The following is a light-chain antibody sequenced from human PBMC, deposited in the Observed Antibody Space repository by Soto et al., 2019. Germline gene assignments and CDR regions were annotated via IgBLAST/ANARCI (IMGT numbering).Light chain of an antibody. CDR2: EGS. CDR1: SSGVENYNL. J-gene: IGLJ2*01. V-gene: IGLV2-23*01. CDR3: SSYAGAVV. Sequence: QSALTQPASVSGSPGQSITLSCTRTSSGVENYNLFSWYQHRPGKAPKLIIYEGSQRPSGVSDRFSGSKSGNTASLTISGLRAEDEADYYCSSYAGAVVFGGGAKLTVL.